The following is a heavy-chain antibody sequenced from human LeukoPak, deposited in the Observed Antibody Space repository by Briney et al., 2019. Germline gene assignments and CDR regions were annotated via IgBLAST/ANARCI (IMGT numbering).Heavy chain of an antibody. D-gene: IGHD2-2*01. CDR2: IYYSGST. CDR3: TRDGSTSCYGCLGYGMDV. Sequence: PSETLSLTCTVSGGSISSSSYYWGWIRQPPGKGLEWIGSIYYSGSTYYNPSLKSRVTISVDTSKNQFSLKLSSVTAADTAVYYCTRDGSTSCYGCLGYGMDVWGQGTTVTVSS. CDR1: GGSISSSSYY. V-gene: IGHV4-39*07. J-gene: IGHJ6*02.